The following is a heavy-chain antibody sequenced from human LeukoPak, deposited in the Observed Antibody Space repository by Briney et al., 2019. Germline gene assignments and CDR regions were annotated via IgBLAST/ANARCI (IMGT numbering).Heavy chain of an antibody. CDR3: AREDGGNSFFVAFDI. D-gene: IGHD4-23*01. V-gene: IGHV1-2*02. J-gene: IGHJ3*02. Sequence: ASVKVSCKASGGTFSSYAISWVRQAPGQGLEWMGWINPNSGGTNYAQKFQGRVTMTRDTSISTAYMELSRLRSDDTAVYYCAREDGGNSFFVAFDIWGQGTMVTVSS. CDR2: INPNSGGT. CDR1: GGTFSSYA.